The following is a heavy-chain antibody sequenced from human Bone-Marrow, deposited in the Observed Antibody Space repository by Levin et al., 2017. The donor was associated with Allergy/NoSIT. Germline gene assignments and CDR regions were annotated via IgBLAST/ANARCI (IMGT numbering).Heavy chain of an antibody. V-gene: IGHV5-51*01. CDR2: IYPGDSDI. D-gene: IGHD1-1*01. CDR3: ARHQTGTTSDY. J-gene: IGHJ4*02. Sequence: KVSCKASGYSFTSFWIGWVRQRPGKGLEWMGIIYPGDSDIRYSPSFQGQVTISADKSISTAYLQWSSLQASDTAMYYCARHQTGTTSDYWGQGTLVTVSS. CDR1: GYSFTSFW.